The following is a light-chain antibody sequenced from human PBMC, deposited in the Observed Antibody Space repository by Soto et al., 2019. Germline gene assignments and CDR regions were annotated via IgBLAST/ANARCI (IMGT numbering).Light chain of an antibody. Sequence: DIVMTQSPLSLLVTPGEPASISCRSSQSLLHGTGYNYLDWYLQKPGQSPQLLIQLGSMRASVVPDRFSGSGSGTDFTLKISRVEAEDVGVYYCMHVLQTPVTFGPGTKVEI. V-gene: IGKV2-28*01. CDR1: QSLLHGTGYNY. J-gene: IGKJ3*01. CDR3: MHVLQTPVT. CDR2: LGS.